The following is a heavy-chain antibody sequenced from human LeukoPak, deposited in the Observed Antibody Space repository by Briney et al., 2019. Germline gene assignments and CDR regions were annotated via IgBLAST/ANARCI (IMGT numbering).Heavy chain of an antibody. J-gene: IGHJ4*02. V-gene: IGHV1-2*02. CDR3: ARDSYDFWSGHHFDY. Sequence: GASVKVSCKASGYTFTGYYMHWVRQAPGRGLEWMGWINPNSGGTNYAQKFQGRVTMTGDTSISTAYMELSRLRSDDTAVYYCARDSYDFWSGHHFDYWGQGTLVTVSS. D-gene: IGHD3-3*01. CDR1: GYTFTGYY. CDR2: INPNSGGT.